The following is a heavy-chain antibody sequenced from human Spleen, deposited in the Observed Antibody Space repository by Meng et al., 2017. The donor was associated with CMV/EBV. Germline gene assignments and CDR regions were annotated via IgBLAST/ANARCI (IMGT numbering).Heavy chain of an antibody. D-gene: IGHD6-6*01. CDR2: IWYNGYNK. J-gene: IGHJ4*02. Sequence: GGSLRLSCAASGFIFSSYGMHWVRQVPGKGLEWVAVIWYNGYNKYYADSVKGRFTISRDNSKNTLYLQMNSLRAEDTAVYYCAKDYVDGSSSFPFDWGQGTLVTSPQ. CDR3: AKDYVDGSSSFPFD. CDR1: GFIFSSYG. V-gene: IGHV3-33*06.